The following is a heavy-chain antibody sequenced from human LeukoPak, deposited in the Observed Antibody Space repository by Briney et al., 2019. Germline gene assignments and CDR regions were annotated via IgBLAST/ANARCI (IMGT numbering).Heavy chain of an antibody. CDR2: IIPIFGTA. CDR1: GGTFSSYA. CDR3: ARANFSYYYDSSGYYGVSTGYFDY. Sequence: SVKVSCKASGGTFSSYAISWVRQAPGQGLEWMGGIIPIFGTANYAQKFQGRVTITTDESTSTAYMELSSLRSEDTAVYYCARANFSYYYDSSGYYGVSTGYFDYWGQGTLVTVSS. D-gene: IGHD3-22*01. V-gene: IGHV1-69*05. J-gene: IGHJ4*02.